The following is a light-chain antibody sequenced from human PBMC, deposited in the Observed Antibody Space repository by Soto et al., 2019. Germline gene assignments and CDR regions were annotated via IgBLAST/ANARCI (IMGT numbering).Light chain of an antibody. Sequence: DIQMTQSPSTLSASVGDRVTITCRASQSISSWLAWYQQKPGKAPKLLIYKASSLESGVPSRFSGSGCGTEFTLAISSLQTDDFATYYCQQYNSYSPLTFGQGTKVEIK. CDR2: KAS. CDR1: QSISSW. J-gene: IGKJ1*01. V-gene: IGKV1-5*03. CDR3: QQYNSYSPLT.